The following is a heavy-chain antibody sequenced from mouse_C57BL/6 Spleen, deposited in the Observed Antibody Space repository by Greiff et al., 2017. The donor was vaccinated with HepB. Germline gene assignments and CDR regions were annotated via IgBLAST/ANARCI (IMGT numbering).Heavy chain of an antibody. D-gene: IGHD1-1*01. V-gene: IGHV1-76*01. Sequence: VQLQQSGAELVRPGASVKLSCKASGYTFTDYYINWVKQRPGQGLEWIARIYPGSGNTYYNEKFKGKATLTAEKSSSTAYMQLSSLTSEDSAVYFCAREVGLYYGTLYAMDYGGQGTSVTVAS. J-gene: IGHJ4*01. CDR2: IYPGSGNT. CDR3: AREVGLYYGTLYAMDY. CDR1: GYTFTDYY.